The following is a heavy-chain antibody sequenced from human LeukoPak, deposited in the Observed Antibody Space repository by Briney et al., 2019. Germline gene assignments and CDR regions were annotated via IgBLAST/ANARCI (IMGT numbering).Heavy chain of an antibody. J-gene: IGHJ4*02. CDR3: AKRDGGY. CDR2: ISGSGVST. Sequence: GGSLRLSCAASRFTFSRYWMSWVRQAPGKGLEWVSAISGSGVSTYYADSVKGRFTISRDNSKNTLYLQMNSLRVEDTAVYYCAKRDGGYWGQGTLVTVSS. CDR1: RFTFSRYW. V-gene: IGHV3-23*01. D-gene: IGHD3-10*01.